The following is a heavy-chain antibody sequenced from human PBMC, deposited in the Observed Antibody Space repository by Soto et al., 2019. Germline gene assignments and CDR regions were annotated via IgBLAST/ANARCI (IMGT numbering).Heavy chain of an antibody. CDR2: ISYDGSNK. CDR1: GFTFSSYG. CDR3: AKDSPRYCSGGSCYYFDY. D-gene: IGHD2-15*01. Sequence: QVQLVESGGGVVQPGRSLRLSCAASGFTFSSYGMHWVRQAPGKGLEWVAVISYDGSNKYYADSVKGRFTISRDNSKNTLXLQMNSLRAEDTAVYYCAKDSPRYCSGGSCYYFDYWGQGTLVTVSS. J-gene: IGHJ4*02. V-gene: IGHV3-30*18.